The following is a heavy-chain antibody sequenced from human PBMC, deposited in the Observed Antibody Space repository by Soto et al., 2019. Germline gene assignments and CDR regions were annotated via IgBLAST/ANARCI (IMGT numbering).Heavy chain of an antibody. CDR1: GFTFSSYA. CDR3: AKSGLIAARDYYYYYYMDV. D-gene: IGHD6-6*01. J-gene: IGHJ6*03. V-gene: IGHV3-23*01. Sequence: GGSLRLSCAASGFTFSSYAMSWVHQAPGKGLEWVSAISGSGGSTYYADSVKGRFTISRDNSKNTLYLQMNSLRAEDTAVYYCAKSGLIAARDYYYYYYMDVWGKGTTVTVSS. CDR2: ISGSGGST.